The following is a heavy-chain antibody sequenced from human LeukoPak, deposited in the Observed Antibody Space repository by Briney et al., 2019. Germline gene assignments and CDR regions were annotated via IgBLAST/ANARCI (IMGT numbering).Heavy chain of an antibody. CDR3: ARERSTIFGVVSPFDY. CDR1: GFTFTSSA. Sequence: SVKVSCKASGFTFTSSAVQWVRQARGQRLEWIGWIVVGSGNTNYAQKFQGRVTMTRDTSTSTVYMELSSLRSEDTAVYYCARERSTIFGVVSPFDYWGQGTLVTVSS. V-gene: IGHV1-58*01. J-gene: IGHJ4*02. CDR2: IVVGSGNT. D-gene: IGHD3-3*01.